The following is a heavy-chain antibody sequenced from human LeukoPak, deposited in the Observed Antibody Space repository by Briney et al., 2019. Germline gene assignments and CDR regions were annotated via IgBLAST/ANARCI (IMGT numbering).Heavy chain of an antibody. Sequence: AGGSLRLSCAASGFTFSSYWMSWVRQAPGKGLEWVANIKQDGSDKYYVDSVKGRFTISRDNAKNSLYLQMNSPRAEDTAVHYCARSLGYCSAGSCFPFDYWGQGTLVTVSS. D-gene: IGHD2-15*01. J-gene: IGHJ4*02. CDR2: IKQDGSDK. CDR3: ARSLGYCSAGSCFPFDY. V-gene: IGHV3-7*05. CDR1: GFTFSSYW.